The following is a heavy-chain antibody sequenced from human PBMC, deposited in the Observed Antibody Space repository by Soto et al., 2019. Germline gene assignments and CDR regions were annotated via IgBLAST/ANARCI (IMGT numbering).Heavy chain of an antibody. J-gene: IGHJ6*02. CDR2: INSDGSST. CDR1: GFTFSTYW. Sequence: PGGSLRLSCAASGFTFSTYWMHWVRQTPGKGLVWVSRINSDGSSTSYADSVKGRFTISRDNARNTLYLQMNSLRAEDTAVYYCAREVDRYYYDSSGKPDYYYYGMDVWGQGTTVTVSS. D-gene: IGHD3-22*01. V-gene: IGHV3-74*01. CDR3: AREVDRYYYDSSGKPDYYYYGMDV.